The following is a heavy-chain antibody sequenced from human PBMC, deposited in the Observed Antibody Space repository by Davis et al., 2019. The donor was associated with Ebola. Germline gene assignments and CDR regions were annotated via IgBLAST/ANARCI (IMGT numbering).Heavy chain of an antibody. Sequence: PGGSLRLSCAASGFTFSSYSMNWVRQAPGKGLEWVSYISSSSSTIYYADSVKGRFTISRDNAKNSLYLQMNSLRDEDTAVYYCARDRRVTMIVAQYGMDVWGQGTTVTVSS. CDR3: ARDRRVTMIVAQYGMDV. J-gene: IGHJ6*02. CDR1: GFTFSSYS. D-gene: IGHD3-22*01. CDR2: ISSSSSTI. V-gene: IGHV3-48*02.